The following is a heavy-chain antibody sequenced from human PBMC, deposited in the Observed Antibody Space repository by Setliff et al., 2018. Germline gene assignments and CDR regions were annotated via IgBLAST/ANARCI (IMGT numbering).Heavy chain of an antibody. CDR1: GGSFSGYY. J-gene: IGHJ6*03. CDR3: ARMSGFLYMDV. V-gene: IGHV4-34*01. Sequence: PSETLSLTCAVYGGSFSGYYWSWIRQPPGKGLEWIGEINHSGSTIYNPSLKSRLTISLDTSKNQFSLNLSSVTAADTAVYYCARMSGFLYMDVWGKGTTVTVSS. D-gene: IGHD3-3*01. CDR2: INHSGST.